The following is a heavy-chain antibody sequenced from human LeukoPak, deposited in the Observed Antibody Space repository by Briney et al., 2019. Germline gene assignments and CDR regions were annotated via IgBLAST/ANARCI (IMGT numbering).Heavy chain of an antibody. CDR3: AKGRANYNIDY. CDR1: GFTFSSYA. Sequence: PGGSLRLSCAASGFTFSSYAMSWVRQAPGKGLEWVSTISGSGGSTYFADSVKGRFTISRDNSKNTLSLQMNSLRAEDTALYYCAKGRANYNIDYWGQGTLVSVSS. V-gene: IGHV3-23*01. D-gene: IGHD4/OR15-4a*01. CDR2: ISGSGGST. J-gene: IGHJ4*02.